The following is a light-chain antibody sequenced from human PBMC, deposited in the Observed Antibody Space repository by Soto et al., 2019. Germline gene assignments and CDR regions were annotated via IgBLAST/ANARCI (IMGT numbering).Light chain of an antibody. Sequence: DIVMTQSPDSLAVSLGEGATFNCKSSQSVLYSSNNNNYLAWYQQKPGQPPKLLIYWASTRESGVPDRFSGSGSGTDFTLTISSLQAEDVAVYYCQQYYSTPPTFGQGTKLEIK. V-gene: IGKV4-1*01. CDR1: QSVLYSSNNNNY. CDR3: QQYYSTPPT. J-gene: IGKJ2*01. CDR2: WAS.